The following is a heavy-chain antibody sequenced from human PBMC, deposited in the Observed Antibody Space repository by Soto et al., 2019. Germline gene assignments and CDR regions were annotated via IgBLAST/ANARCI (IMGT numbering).Heavy chain of an antibody. V-gene: IGHV4-34*01. CDR3: ARVRGRCFDWLGRSYYYYYMDV. CDR2: INHSGST. Sequence: QVQLQQWGAGLLKPSETLSLTCAVYGGSFSGYYWSWIRQPPGKGLEWIGEINHSGSTNYNPSLKSRVTISVDTSKNQFSLKLSSVTAADTAVYYCARVRGRCFDWLGRSYYYYYMDVWGKGTTVTVSS. CDR1: GGSFSGYY. J-gene: IGHJ6*03. D-gene: IGHD3-9*01.